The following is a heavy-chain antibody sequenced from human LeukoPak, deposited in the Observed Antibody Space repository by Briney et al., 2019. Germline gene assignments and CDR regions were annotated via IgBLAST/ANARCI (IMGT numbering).Heavy chain of an antibody. CDR1: GGSISSGGYY. V-gene: IGHV4-31*03. Sequence: PSETLSLTCTVSGGSISSGGYYWSWIRQHPGKGLEWIGYIYYSGSSYYHPSLKSRVTISVDTSKNQFSLKLSSVTAADTAVYYCARVRFRAFDIWGQGTMVTVSS. CDR3: ARVRFRAFDI. D-gene: IGHD3-10*01. J-gene: IGHJ3*02. CDR2: IYYSGSS.